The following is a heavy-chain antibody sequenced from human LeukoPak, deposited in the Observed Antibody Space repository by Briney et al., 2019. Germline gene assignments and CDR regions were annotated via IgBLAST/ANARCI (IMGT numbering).Heavy chain of an antibody. V-gene: IGHV1-69*13. CDR2: IIPIFGTA. CDR1: GGAFSSYA. J-gene: IGHJ4*02. D-gene: IGHD6-13*01. CDR3: ARIGSYRIAAAGSTVDY. Sequence: SVKVSCKASGGAFSSYAISWVRQAPGQGLEWMGGIIPIFGTANYAQKFQGRVTITADESTSTAYMELSSLRSEDTAVYYCARIGSYRIAAAGSTVDYWGQGTLVTVSS.